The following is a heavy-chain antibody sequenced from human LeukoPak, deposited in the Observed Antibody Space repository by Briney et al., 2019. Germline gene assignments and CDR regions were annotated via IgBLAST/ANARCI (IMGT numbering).Heavy chain of an antibody. CDR1: GYTFTSYG. J-gene: IGHJ5*02. CDR2: ISAYNGNT. D-gene: IGHD6-13*01. V-gene: IGHV1-18*01. Sequence: GASVKVSCKASGYTFTSYGISWVRQAPGQGLEWMGWISAYNGNTNYAQKVQGRVTMTTDTSTSTAYMELRSLRSDDTAVYYCARGLARKGGIAAVWVRFDPWGQGTLVTVSS. CDR3: ARGLARKGGIAAVWVRFDP.